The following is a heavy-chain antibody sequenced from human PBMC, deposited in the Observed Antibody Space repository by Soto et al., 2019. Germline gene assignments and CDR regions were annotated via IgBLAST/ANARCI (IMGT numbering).Heavy chain of an antibody. Sequence: QLQLQESGSGLVKPSQTLSLTCAVSGGSISSASYSWSWIRQPPGKGLEWIGYIYHSGSTYYNPSLKSRVTISVDRSKNQFSLQLSSVTAADTAVYYCARSGDPGNFDYWGQGTLVTVSS. CDR1: GGSISSASYS. CDR2: IYHSGST. D-gene: IGHD3-10*01. V-gene: IGHV4-30-2*01. J-gene: IGHJ4*02. CDR3: ARSGDPGNFDY.